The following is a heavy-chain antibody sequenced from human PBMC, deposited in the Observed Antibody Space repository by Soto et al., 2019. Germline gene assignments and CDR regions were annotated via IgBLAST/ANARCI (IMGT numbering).Heavy chain of an antibody. D-gene: IGHD3-9*01. Sequence: PGGSLRLSCAASGFTFSSYSMNWVRQAPGKGLEWVSSISSSSSFIYYADSVKGRFTISRDNAKNSLYLQMNSLRAEDTAMFYCARSYDILTGYSGFAYWGQGTLVTVSS. CDR2: ISSSSSFI. CDR3: ARSYDILTGYSGFAY. V-gene: IGHV3-21*01. CDR1: GFTFSSYS. J-gene: IGHJ4*02.